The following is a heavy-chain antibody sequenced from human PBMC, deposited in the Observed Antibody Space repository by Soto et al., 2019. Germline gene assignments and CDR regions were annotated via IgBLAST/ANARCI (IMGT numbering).Heavy chain of an antibody. Sequence: ASVNVSCKASGGTFSSYAISWVRQAPGQGLEWMGGIIPIFGTANYAQKFQGRVTITADESTSTAYMELSSLRSEDTAVYYCARNYGDYSSAIDYWGQGTLVTVSS. CDR3: ARNYGDYSSAIDY. D-gene: IGHD4-17*01. J-gene: IGHJ4*02. CDR1: GGTFSSYA. CDR2: IIPIFGTA. V-gene: IGHV1-69*13.